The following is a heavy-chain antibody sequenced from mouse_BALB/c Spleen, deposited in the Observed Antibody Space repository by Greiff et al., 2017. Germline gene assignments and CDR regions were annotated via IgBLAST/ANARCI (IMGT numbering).Heavy chain of an antibody. CDR2: IYPGSGST. J-gene: IGHJ2*01. D-gene: IGHD3-1*01. Sequence: VQLQQSGAELVKPGTSVKLSCKASGYNFTSYWINWVKLTPGQGLEWIGDIYPGSGSTNYNEKFKSKATLTVDTSSSTAYMQLSSLASEDSALYYCARSGGRGVYFDYWGQGTTLTVSS. V-gene: IGHV1-55*01. CDR1: GYNFTSYW. CDR3: ARSGGRGVYFDY.